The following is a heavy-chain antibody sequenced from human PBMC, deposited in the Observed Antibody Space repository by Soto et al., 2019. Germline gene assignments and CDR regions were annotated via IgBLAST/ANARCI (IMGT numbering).Heavy chain of an antibody. CDR3: ARAPPRAFPLYCSGGSCYHFDY. D-gene: IGHD2-15*01. CDR2: INAGNGNT. CDR1: GYTFTSYA. J-gene: IGHJ4*02. Sequence: ASVKVSCKASGYTFTSYAMHWVRQAPGQRLEWMGWINAGNGNTKYSQKFQGRVTITRDTSASTAYMELSSLRSEDTAVYYCARAPPRAFPLYCSGGSCYHFDYWGQGTLVTVSS. V-gene: IGHV1-3*01.